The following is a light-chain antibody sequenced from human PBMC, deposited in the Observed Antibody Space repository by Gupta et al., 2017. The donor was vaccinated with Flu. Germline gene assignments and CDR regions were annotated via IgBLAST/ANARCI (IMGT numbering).Light chain of an antibody. CDR2: GEN. CDR3: NSRDSSGNHLGV. J-gene: IGLJ3*02. Sequence: SSELTQDPAVSVALGQTVRITCQGDSLRSYYASWYQQTPGQAPVLVIYGENKRPSGIPDRFSGARSGNTASLTITGAQAEDEADDYCNSRDSSGNHLGVFGGGTKLTVL. V-gene: IGLV3-19*01. CDR1: SLRSYY.